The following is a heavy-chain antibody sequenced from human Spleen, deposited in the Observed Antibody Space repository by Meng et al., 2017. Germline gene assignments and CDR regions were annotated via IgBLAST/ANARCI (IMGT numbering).Heavy chain of an antibody. Sequence: QWQLQQWGAGLLKPSETLSLTWVAAGGSFSDYYWSWIRQPPGKGLEWIGEINHSGSTNYNPSLESRATISVDTSQNNLSLKLSSVTAADSAVYYCARGPTTMAHDFDYWGQGTLVTVSS. V-gene: IGHV4-34*01. J-gene: IGHJ4*02. CDR2: INHSGST. CDR1: GGSFSDYY. D-gene: IGHD4-11*01. CDR3: ARGPTTMAHDFDY.